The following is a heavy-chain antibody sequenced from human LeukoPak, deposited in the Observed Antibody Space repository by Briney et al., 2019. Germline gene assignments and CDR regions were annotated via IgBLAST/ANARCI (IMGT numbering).Heavy chain of an antibody. D-gene: IGHD3-3*01. CDR3: ARDSRVYDFWSGYHDAFDI. J-gene: IGHJ3*02. V-gene: IGHV3-53*01. CDR1: GFTVSSNY. Sequence: GGSLRLSCAASGFTVSSNYMSWVRQAPGKGLEWVSVIYSGGSTYYADSVKGRFTISRDNSKNTLYLQTNSLRAEDTAVYYCARDSRVYDFWSGYHDAFDIWGRGTMVTVSS. CDR2: IYSGGST.